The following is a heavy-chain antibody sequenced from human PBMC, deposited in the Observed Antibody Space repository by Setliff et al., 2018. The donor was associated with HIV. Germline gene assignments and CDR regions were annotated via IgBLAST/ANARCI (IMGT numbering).Heavy chain of an antibody. D-gene: IGHD3-10*01. J-gene: IGHJ4*02. CDR2: IYTSGST. V-gene: IGHV4-4*08. CDR3: ARGGSGNSYNGAFDY. Sequence: SETLSLTCTVSGDSISSYYWSWIRQPPGKGLEWIGSIYTSGSTNYNPSLKSRLAISLYTKNQFPLKLSSVTAADTAVYYCARGGSGNSYNGAFDYWGQGTLVTVSS. CDR1: GDSISSYY.